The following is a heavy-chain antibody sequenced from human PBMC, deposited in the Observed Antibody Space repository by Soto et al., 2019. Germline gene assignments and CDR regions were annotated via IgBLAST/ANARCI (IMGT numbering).Heavy chain of an antibody. CDR1: GYTFTSSA. CDR2: INAGNGNT. V-gene: IGHV1-3*01. CDR3: ASSYYGSGNPKDYYYGMDV. Sequence: VKVSCKASGYTFTSSAIHWVRQAPGQRLEWMGWINAGNGNTKYSQKFQGRVTITRDTSASTAYMELSSLRSEDTAVYYCASSYYGSGNPKDYYYGMDVWGQGTTVTVSS. D-gene: IGHD3-10*01. J-gene: IGHJ6*02.